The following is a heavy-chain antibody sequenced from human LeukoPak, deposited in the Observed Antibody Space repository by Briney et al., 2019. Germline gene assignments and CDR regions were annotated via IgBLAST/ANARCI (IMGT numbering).Heavy chain of an antibody. D-gene: IGHD4-11*01. Sequence: GGSLTLSCVASQFRFPFSHYGMHWVRQAPGRGLERVAVIWSDGTNQYYADSVKGRFTISRENSKNTVYLQMNSLRAEDTAVYFCAKDAQRGFDYSNSLEYWGQGTLVTVSS. CDR1: QFRFPFSHYG. V-gene: IGHV3-33*06. CDR3: AKDAQRGFDYSNSLEY. CDR2: IWSDGTNQ. J-gene: IGHJ4*02.